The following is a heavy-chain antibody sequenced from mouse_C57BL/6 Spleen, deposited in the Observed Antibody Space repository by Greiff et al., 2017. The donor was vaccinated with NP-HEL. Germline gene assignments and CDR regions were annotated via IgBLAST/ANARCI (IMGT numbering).Heavy chain of an antibody. CDR2: INPSTGGT. CDR1: GYSFTGYY. J-gene: IGHJ3*01. V-gene: IGHV1-42*01. Sequence: EVQLQQSGPELVKPGASVKISCKASGYSFTGYYMNWVKQSPEKSLEWIGEINPSTGGTTYNQKFKAKATLTVDKSSSTAYMQLKSLTSEDSAVYYCARQGDYDAYAYWGKGTLVTVSA. D-gene: IGHD2-4*01. CDR3: ARQGDYDAYAY.